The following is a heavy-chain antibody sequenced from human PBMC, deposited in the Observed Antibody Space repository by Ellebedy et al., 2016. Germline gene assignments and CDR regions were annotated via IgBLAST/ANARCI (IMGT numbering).Heavy chain of an antibody. J-gene: IGHJ6*03. Sequence: GESLKISXAASGFTFSDHYMDWVRQAPGKGLEWVGRTRNKANSYTTEYAASVKGRFTISRDDSKNSLYLQMNSLKTEDTAVYYCARGSYYLYYYYMDVWGKGTTVTVSS. CDR2: TRNKANSYTT. CDR1: GFTFSDHY. D-gene: IGHD1-26*01. V-gene: IGHV3-72*01. CDR3: ARGSYYLYYYYMDV.